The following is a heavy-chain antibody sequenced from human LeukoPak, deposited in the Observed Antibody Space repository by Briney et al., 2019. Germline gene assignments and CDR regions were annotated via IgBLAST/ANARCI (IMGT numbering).Heavy chain of an antibody. CDR1: GFTFSSYW. Sequence: PGGSLRLSCAASGFTFSSYWMHWVRQAPGKGLEWVSYISSSSSTKYYADSVKGRFTISRDNAKNSLYLQMNSLRAEDTAVYYCARLRYVYYDSSGYYYMDVWGKGTTVTVSS. CDR3: ARLRYVYYDSSGYYYMDV. D-gene: IGHD3-22*01. V-gene: IGHV3-48*01. J-gene: IGHJ6*03. CDR2: ISSSSSTK.